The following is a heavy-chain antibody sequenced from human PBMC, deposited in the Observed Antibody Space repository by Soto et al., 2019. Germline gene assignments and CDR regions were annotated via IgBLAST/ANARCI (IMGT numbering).Heavy chain of an antibody. J-gene: IGHJ5*02. Sequence: ASVKVSCKASGYTFTSYYMHWVRQAPGQGLEWMGIINPSGGSTSYAQKFQGRVTMTRDTSTSTVYMELSSLRSEDTAVYYCARTYYYDSSGYPWYWFDPWGQGTLVTVS. V-gene: IGHV1-46*01. D-gene: IGHD3-22*01. CDR3: ARTYYYDSSGYPWYWFDP. CDR2: INPSGGST. CDR1: GYTFTSYY.